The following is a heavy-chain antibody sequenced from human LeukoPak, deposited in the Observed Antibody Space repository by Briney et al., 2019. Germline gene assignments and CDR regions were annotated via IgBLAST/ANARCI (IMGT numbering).Heavy chain of an antibody. CDR2: TTSPNGI. D-gene: IGHD6-6*01. V-gene: IGHV3-48*02. Sequence: GGSLRLSCAASGFILSSYGMNWVRQAPGKGLEWISGTTSPNGINYADSVKGRFTISRDNAKNSLCLQMNSLRDEDTAVYYCARGTPLYSSSFDYWGQGTLVTVSS. CDR1: GFILSSYG. J-gene: IGHJ4*02. CDR3: ARGTPLYSSSFDY.